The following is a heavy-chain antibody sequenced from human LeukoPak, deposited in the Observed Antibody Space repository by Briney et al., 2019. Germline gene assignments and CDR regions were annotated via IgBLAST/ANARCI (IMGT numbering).Heavy chain of an antibody. D-gene: IGHD3-9*01. CDR2: ISSSSSYI. CDR3: APPPSAVRYDY. Sequence: GGSLRLSCAASGFTFSSYSMNWVRQAPGKGLEWVSSISSSSSYIYYADSVKGQFTISRDNAKNSLYLQMNSLRAEDTAVYYCAPPPSAVRYDYWGQGTLVTVSS. J-gene: IGHJ4*02. V-gene: IGHV3-21*01. CDR1: GFTFSSYS.